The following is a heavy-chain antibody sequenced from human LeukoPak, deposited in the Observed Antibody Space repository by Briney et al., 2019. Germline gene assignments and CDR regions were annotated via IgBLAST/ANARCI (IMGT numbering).Heavy chain of an antibody. V-gene: IGHV1-2*02. CDR2: INPNSGGT. Sequence: ASVKVSCKASRYTFTGYYMHWVRQAPGQGLEWMGWINPNSGGTNYAQKFQGRVTMTRDTSISTAYMELSRLRSDDTAVYYCARDLVGSNYYDSSGYFNWFDPWGQGTLVTVSS. J-gene: IGHJ5*02. CDR1: RYTFTGYY. D-gene: IGHD3-22*01. CDR3: ARDLVGSNYYDSSGYFNWFDP.